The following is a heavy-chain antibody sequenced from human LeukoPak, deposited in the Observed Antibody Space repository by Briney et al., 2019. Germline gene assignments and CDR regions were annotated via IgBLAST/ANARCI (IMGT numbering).Heavy chain of an antibody. D-gene: IGHD3-16*02. J-gene: IGHJ4*02. CDR3: VRSSWLRGLVGYYLVS. V-gene: IGHV1-8*01. CDR2: MNPKSGNT. Sequence: ASVKVSCKASGYSFSSHDINWVRHATGQGLEWMGWMNPKSGNTDHAQKLQRRVTMSRNTSISIACLELSSVRSEETALFFCVRSSWLRGLVGYYLVSWCQGTPVGVFS. CDR1: GYSFSSHD.